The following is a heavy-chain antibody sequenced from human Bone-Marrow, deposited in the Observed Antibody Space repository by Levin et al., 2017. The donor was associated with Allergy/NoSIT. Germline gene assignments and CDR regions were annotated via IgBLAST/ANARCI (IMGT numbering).Heavy chain of an antibody. CDR1: EFSFHSYE. V-gene: IGHV3-48*03. J-gene: IGHJ5*02. Sequence: GGSLRLSCVGSEFSFHSYEMSWVRQAPGKGLEWVAYISGGGGDIHYGDSVRGRFTISRLNAENSLFLQMNSLRTEDTATYYCTRHQGRGYNDLWGQGTLVTVAS. CDR2: ISGGGGDI. D-gene: IGHD3-22*01. CDR3: TRHQGRGYNDL.